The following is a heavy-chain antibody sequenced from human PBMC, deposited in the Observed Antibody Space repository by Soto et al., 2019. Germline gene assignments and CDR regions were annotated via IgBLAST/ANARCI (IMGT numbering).Heavy chain of an antibody. J-gene: IGHJ5*02. V-gene: IGHV1-3*04. D-gene: IGHD2-15*01. CDR2: INIGNGNT. CDR1: GYTFTSYP. Sequence: ASVKVSCKASGYTFTSYPIHWVRQAPGQGLEWMGWINIGNGNTQYSQNFQGRVTITRDTSATTAYMELSSLRSEDTALYYCAREPLCVGKCYLNYFDPWRQGTLFTVSS. CDR3: AREPLCVGKCYLNYFDP.